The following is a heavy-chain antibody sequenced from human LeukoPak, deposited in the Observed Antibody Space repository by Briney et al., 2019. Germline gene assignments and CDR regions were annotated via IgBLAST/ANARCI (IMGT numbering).Heavy chain of an antibody. CDR1: GFIFGNYG. Sequence: GGSLRLSCAASGFIFGNYGMNWVRQAPGKGLEWVANIRQDGDTKYYVDSVKGRFTISRDNAMNSLYLQMNSLRAEDTAIYYCARSLPYGTTWYGRSDFWGQGTLVTVSS. V-gene: IGHV3-7*03. CDR3: ARSLPYGTTWYGRSDF. D-gene: IGHD6-13*01. CDR2: IRQDGDTK. J-gene: IGHJ4*02.